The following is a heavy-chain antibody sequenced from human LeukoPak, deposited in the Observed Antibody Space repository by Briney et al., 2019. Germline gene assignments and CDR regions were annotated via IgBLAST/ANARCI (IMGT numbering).Heavy chain of an antibody. J-gene: IGHJ6*03. V-gene: IGHV3-53*01. CDR2: IHKSAIT. D-gene: IGHD3-10*01. CDR3: ARSLRVRGVPDYMDV. CDR1: GFTFSSYE. Sequence: GGSLRLSCAASGFTFSSYEMNWVRQAPGKGLEWVSVIHKSAITYYADIVKGRFTISRDNSKNIVFLQMNSLRAEDTAVYYCARSLRVRGVPDYMDVWGKGTTVTISS.